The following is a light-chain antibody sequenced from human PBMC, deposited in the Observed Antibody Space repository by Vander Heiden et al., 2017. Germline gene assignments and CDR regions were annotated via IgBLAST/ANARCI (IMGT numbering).Light chain of an antibody. CDR1: QGISSY. V-gene: IGKV1-9*01. J-gene: IGKJ5*01. CDR2: AAS. Sequence: DIQLTQSPSFLSASVGDRVTITCRASQGISSYLAWYQQKPGKAPKLLIYAASTLQSGVPSRFSGSGSGTEFTLTISSLQPEDFATYYCQQLNSSPIAFGQGTQLDIK. CDR3: QQLNSSPIA.